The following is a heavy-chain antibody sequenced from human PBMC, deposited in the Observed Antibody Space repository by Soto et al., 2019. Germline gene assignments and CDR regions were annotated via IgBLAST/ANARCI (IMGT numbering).Heavy chain of an antibody. CDR2: IIPIFGTA. CDR3: ARGGYCSSTSCYRRYYFDY. Sequence: SVKVSCKASGGTFSSYAISWVRQAPGQGLEWMGGIIPIFGTANYAQKFQGRVTITADKSTSTAYMELSSLRSEDTAVYYCARGGYCSSTSCYRRYYFDYWGQGTLVTVSS. D-gene: IGHD2-2*02. V-gene: IGHV1-69*06. J-gene: IGHJ4*02. CDR1: GGTFSSYA.